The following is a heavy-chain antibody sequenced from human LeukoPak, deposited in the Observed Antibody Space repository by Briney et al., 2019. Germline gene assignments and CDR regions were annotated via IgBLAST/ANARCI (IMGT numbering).Heavy chain of an antibody. CDR2: IKRDGSTT. V-gene: IGHV3-74*01. D-gene: IGHD3-10*01. Sequence: GGSLRLSCAASGFTFSNYWVHWVRQAPGKGLVWVSRIKRDGSTTNYADSVKGRLTVSRDNAKNTLNLQMNSLRAEDTAVYYCAREKKSGESSEIDYWGQGTLVTVSS. J-gene: IGHJ4*02. CDR3: AREKKSGESSEIDY. CDR1: GFTFSNYW.